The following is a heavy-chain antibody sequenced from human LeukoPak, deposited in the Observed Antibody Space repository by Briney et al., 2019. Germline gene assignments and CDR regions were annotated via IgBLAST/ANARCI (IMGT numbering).Heavy chain of an antibody. CDR2: IIPIFGTA. CDR3: ALKYRGSSPSIAYFDY. D-gene: IGHD1-26*01. V-gene: IGHV1-69*05. CDR1: GGTFSSYA. J-gene: IGHJ4*02. Sequence: ASVKVSCKAPGGTFSSYAISWVRQAPGQGLEWMGGIIPIFGTANYAQKFQGRVTITTDESTSTAYMELSSLRSEDTAVYYCALKYRGSSPSIAYFDYWGQGTLVTVSS.